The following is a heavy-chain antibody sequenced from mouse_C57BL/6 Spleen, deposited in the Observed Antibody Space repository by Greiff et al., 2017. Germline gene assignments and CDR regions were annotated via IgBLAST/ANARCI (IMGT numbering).Heavy chain of an antibody. Sequence: VQLQQSGAELVKPGASVKISCKASGYAFSSYWMNWVKQRPGKGLEWIGQIYPGAGDTNYNGKFKGKATLTADKSSSTASMQLSSLSSEDSAVYFCAREGDYCYGNFGYFDYWGQGTTVTVAS. J-gene: IGHJ2*01. CDR2: IYPGAGDT. D-gene: IGHD2-1*01. V-gene: IGHV1-80*01. CDR1: GYAFSSYW. CDR3: AREGDYCYGNFGYFDY.